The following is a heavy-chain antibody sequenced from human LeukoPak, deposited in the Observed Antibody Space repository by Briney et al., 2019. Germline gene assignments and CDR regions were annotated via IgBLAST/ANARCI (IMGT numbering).Heavy chain of an antibody. V-gene: IGHV3-74*01. Sequence: PGDSLRLSCAASGFTFSSYWMHWVRQAPGKGLVWVSRIYSDGSSTNYADSVKGRFTISRDNSKNTLYLQVNSLRAEDTAVYYCARALDGSGSRSFDYWGQGTLVTVSS. D-gene: IGHD3-10*01. CDR1: GFTFSSYW. J-gene: IGHJ4*02. CDR2: IYSDGSST. CDR3: ARALDGSGSRSFDY.